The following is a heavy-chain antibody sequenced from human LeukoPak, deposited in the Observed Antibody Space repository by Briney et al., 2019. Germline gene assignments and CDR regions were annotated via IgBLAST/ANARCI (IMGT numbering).Heavy chain of an antibody. CDR1: GGSISSYY. D-gene: IGHD2-2*01. J-gene: IGHJ5*02. CDR2: IYYSGST. V-gene: IGHV4-59*08. Sequence: PSETLSLTCPVSGGSISSYYWSWIRQPPGKGLEWIGYIYYSGSTNYNPSLKSRVTISVDTSKNQFSLKLSSVTAADTAVYYCARLDGLRGYCSSTSCDAIPPVDPWGQGTLVTVSS. CDR3: ARLDGLRGYCSSTSCDAIPPVDP.